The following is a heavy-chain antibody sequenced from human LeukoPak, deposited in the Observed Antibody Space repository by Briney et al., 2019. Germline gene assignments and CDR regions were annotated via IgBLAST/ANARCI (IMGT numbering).Heavy chain of an antibody. CDR2: INWNGGST. CDR1: GFTFTTYS. CDR3: ARDRYKAYFDY. Sequence: GGSLRLSCEASGFTFTTYSMTWVRQAPGKGLEWVSGINWNGGSTGYADSVKGRFTISRDNAKNSLYLQMNSLRAEDTAVYYCARDRYKAYFDYWGQGTLVTVSS. D-gene: IGHD5-24*01. V-gene: IGHV3-20*04. J-gene: IGHJ4*02.